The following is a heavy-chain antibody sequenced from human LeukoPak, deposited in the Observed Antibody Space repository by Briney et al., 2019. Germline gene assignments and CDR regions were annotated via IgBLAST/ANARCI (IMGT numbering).Heavy chain of an antibody. CDR1: GYTFTSYG. J-gene: IGHJ4*02. CDR3: ARADTGAYYFDY. Sequence: ASVKVSFKASGYTFTSYGISWVRQAPGQGLEWMGWISAYNGNTNYAQKLQGRVTMTTDTSTSTAYMGLRSLRSDDTAVYYCARADTGAYYFDYWGQGTLVTVSS. CDR2: ISAYNGNT. D-gene: IGHD5-18*01. V-gene: IGHV1-18*01.